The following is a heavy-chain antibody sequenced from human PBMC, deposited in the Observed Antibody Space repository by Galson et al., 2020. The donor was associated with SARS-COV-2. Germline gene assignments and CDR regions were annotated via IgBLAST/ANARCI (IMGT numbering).Heavy chain of an antibody. J-gene: IGHJ3*02. V-gene: IGHV4-39*07. Sequence: SETLSLTCTVSGGSISSSSYYWGWIRQPPGKGLEWIGSIYYSGSTYYNPSLKSRVTISVDTSKNQFSLKLSSVTAADTAVYYCARARMIVVVVDAFDIWGQGTMVTVSS. CDR3: ARARMIVVVVDAFDI. CDR2: IYYSGST. D-gene: IGHD3-22*01. CDR1: GGSISSSSYY.